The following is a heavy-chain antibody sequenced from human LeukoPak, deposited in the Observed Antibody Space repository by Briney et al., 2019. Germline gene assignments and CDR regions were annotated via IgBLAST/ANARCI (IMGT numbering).Heavy chain of an antibody. V-gene: IGHV3-23*01. D-gene: IGHD3-22*01. J-gene: IGHJ3*02. CDR2: ISGSGGST. CDR1: GFTFSSYA. Sequence: GGSLRLSCAASGFTFSSYAMSWVRQAPGKGLEWVSAISGSGGSTYCADSVKGRFTISRDNSKNTLYLQMNSLRAEDTAVYYCAKERITMIVVVIPSDAFDIWGQGTMVTVSS. CDR3: AKERITMIVVVIPSDAFDI.